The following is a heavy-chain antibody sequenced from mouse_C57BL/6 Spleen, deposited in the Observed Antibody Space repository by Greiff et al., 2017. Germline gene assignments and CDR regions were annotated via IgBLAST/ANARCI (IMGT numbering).Heavy chain of an antibody. D-gene: IGHD4-1*01. CDR3: ARDLTGYFDY. CDR2: INYDGSST. Sequence: EVKLVESEGGLVQPGSSMKLSCTASGFTFSDYYMAWVRQVPEKGLEWVANINYDGSSTYYLDSLKSRFIISRDNAKNILYLQMSSLKSEDTATYYCARDLTGYFDYRGQGTTRTVSS. V-gene: IGHV5-16*01. CDR1: GFTFSDYY. J-gene: IGHJ2*01.